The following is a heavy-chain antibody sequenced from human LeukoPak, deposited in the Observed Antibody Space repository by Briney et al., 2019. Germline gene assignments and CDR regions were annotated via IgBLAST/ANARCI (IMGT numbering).Heavy chain of an antibody. V-gene: IGHV4-39*07. Sequence: SETLSLTCTVSGGSISSSSYYWGWIRQPPGKELEWIGSIYYSGSTYYNPSLKSRVTISVDTSKNQFSLKLSSVTAADTAVYYCARGVAAAVSPNWFDPWGQGTLVTVSS. J-gene: IGHJ5*02. CDR3: ARGVAAAVSPNWFDP. CDR1: GGSISSSSYY. D-gene: IGHD6-13*01. CDR2: IYYSGST.